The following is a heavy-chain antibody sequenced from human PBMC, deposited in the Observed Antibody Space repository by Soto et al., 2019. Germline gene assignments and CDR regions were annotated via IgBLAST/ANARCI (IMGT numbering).Heavy chain of an antibody. Sequence: QVQLVQSGAEVKKPGSSVKVSCKASGGTFSSYAISWVRQAPGQGLEWMGGIIPICGTANYAQKFQGRVTITADESTSTAYMELSSVRSEDTAVYYCARLITIFGVVTDYWGQGTLVTVSS. CDR2: IIPICGTA. V-gene: IGHV1-69*01. CDR1: GGTFSSYA. D-gene: IGHD3-3*01. CDR3: ARLITIFGVVTDY. J-gene: IGHJ4*02.